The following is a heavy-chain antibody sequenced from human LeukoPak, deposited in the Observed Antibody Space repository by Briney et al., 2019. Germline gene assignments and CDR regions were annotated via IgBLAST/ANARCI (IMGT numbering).Heavy chain of an antibody. J-gene: IGHJ3*02. CDR3: ARDLVTVTKGFDI. Sequence: SETLSLTCAVSGDSFSSHYWTWIRQSPGTGLEWIGYISHIGRANYNPSLKSRVTISIDTSKNQFSLKLRSVTAADTAVYYCARDLVTVTKGFDIWGQGTMVSVSS. V-gene: IGHV4-59*11. CDR1: GDSFSSHY. CDR2: ISHIGRA. D-gene: IGHD4-17*01.